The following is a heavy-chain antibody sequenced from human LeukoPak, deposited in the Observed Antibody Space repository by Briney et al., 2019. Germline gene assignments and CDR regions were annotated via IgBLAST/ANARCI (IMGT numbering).Heavy chain of an antibody. J-gene: IGHJ6*03. CDR2: ISGSGGST. Sequence: PGGSLRLSCAASGFTFSSYAMSWLRQAPGKGLEWVSAISGSGGSTYYADSVKGRFTISRDNSKNTLYLQMNSLRAEDTAVYYCAKRDDSYYYYYMDVWGKGTTVTVSS. CDR3: AKRDDSYYYYYMDV. CDR1: GFTFSSYA. V-gene: IGHV3-23*01. D-gene: IGHD5-24*01.